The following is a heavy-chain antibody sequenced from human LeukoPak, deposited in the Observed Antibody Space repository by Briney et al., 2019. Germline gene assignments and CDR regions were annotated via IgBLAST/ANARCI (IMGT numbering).Heavy chain of an antibody. CDR2: IIPIFGTA. CDR3: AREWVTMVRGGYFDY. Sequence: SVKVSCKASGGTFSSYAISWVRQAPGQGLEWMGGIIPIFGTANYAQKFQGRVTITADESTSTAYMELSSLRSEDTAVYYCAREWVTMVRGGYFDYWGQGTLVTVSS. D-gene: IGHD3-10*01. J-gene: IGHJ4*02. V-gene: IGHV1-69*13. CDR1: GGTFSSYA.